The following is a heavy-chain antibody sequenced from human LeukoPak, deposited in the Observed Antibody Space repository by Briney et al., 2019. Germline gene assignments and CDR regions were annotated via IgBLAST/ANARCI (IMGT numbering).Heavy chain of an antibody. Sequence: GGSLRLSCAASGFTFSRYSVNWVRQAPGKGLEWVSCITGGSDYIFYADSVRGRFTISRDNAKNSLYLQMNSLRAEDTAVYYCARDLDCSGGSCYRGSSDYYYYGMDVWGQGTTVTVSS. CDR3: ARDLDCSGGSCYRGSSDYYYYGMDV. V-gene: IGHV3-21*01. CDR1: GFTFSRYS. CDR2: ITGGSDYI. D-gene: IGHD2-15*01. J-gene: IGHJ6*02.